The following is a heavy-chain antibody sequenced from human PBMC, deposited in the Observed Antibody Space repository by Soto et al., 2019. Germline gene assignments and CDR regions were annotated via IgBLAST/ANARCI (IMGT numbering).Heavy chain of an antibody. CDR2: ISPYDGST. J-gene: IGHJ6*02. V-gene: IGHV1-46*01. CDR3: ARGEGRGSSGSYYHYGMDV. CDR1: GFTFTNYF. Sequence: QVQLVQSGAEVKKPGASVKVSCKASGFTFTNYFFHWVRQAPRQRLECMGIISPYDGSTNYVQSLQCRVSITSDTSASTVCMEVGSLRSVFTAVYYCARGEGRGSSGSYYHYGMDVWGHGTTVTVSS. D-gene: IGHD1-26*01.